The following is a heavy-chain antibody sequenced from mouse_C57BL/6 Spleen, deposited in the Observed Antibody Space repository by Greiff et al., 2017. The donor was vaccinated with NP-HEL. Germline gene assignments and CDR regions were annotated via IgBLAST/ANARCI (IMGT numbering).Heavy chain of an antibody. V-gene: IGHV1-4*01. Sequence: QVQLKESGAELARPGASVKMSCKASGYTFTSYTMHWVKQRPGQGLDWIGYINPSSGYTKYNQKFKDKATLTADKSSSTAYMQLSSLTSEDSAVYYCARDYYGSSSWYFDVWGTGTTVTVSS. CDR1: GYTFTSYT. CDR3: ARDYYGSSSWYFDV. CDR2: INPSSGYT. J-gene: IGHJ1*03. D-gene: IGHD1-1*01.